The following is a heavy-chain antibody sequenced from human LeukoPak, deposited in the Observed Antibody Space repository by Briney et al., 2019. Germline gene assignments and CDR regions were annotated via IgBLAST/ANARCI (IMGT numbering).Heavy chain of an antibody. CDR3: ARIGSHCSGTSCYGDY. J-gene: IGHJ4*02. V-gene: IGHV4-34*01. D-gene: IGHD2-2*01. CDR2: INHSGST. Sequence: SETLSLTCAVYGGSFSDYYWSWLRQSPGKGLEWIGEINHSGSTDYNPSLKSRVTISIDTSKNQFSLRLNSVTAADTALYYCARIGSHCSGTSCYGDYWGQGALVTVSS. CDR1: GGSFSDYY.